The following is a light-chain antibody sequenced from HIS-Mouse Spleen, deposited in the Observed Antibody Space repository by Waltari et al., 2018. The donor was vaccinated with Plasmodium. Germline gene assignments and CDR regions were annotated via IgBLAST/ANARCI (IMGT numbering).Light chain of an antibody. V-gene: IGKV3-20*01. J-gene: IGKJ2*01. CDR2: GAS. Sequence: EIVLTQSPGTLSLSPGERATLSCRASQSVSSSYLAWYQQKPGQAPRLLIYGASSRATGLPDRFSGSGSGTDFTLTLSRLEPEDFAVYYCQQYGRSPYTFGQGTKLEIK. CDR1: QSVSSSY. CDR3: QQYGRSPYT.